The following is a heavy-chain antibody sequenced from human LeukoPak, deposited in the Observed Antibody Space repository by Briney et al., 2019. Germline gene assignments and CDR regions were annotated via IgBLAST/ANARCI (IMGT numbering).Heavy chain of an antibody. CDR2: IYYSGST. V-gene: IGHV4-39*01. D-gene: IGHD6-19*01. CDR1: GGSISSSSYY. Sequence: SETLSLTCTVSGGSISSSSYYWGWIRQPPGKGLEWIGSIYYSGSTYYNPSLKSRVTISVDTSKNQFSLKLSSVTAADTAVYYCARSVRAVAGRIDYWGQGTLVTVSS. CDR3: ARSVRAVAGRIDY. J-gene: IGHJ4*02.